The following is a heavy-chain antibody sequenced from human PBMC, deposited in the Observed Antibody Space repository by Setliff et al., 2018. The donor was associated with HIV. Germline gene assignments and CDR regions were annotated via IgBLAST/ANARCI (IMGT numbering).Heavy chain of an antibody. CDR1: GDSLSSGDSY. CDR3: ARRSLNSTPDAFGI. J-gene: IGHJ3*02. D-gene: IGHD1-26*01. V-gene: IGHV4-39*01. CDR2: IYYTGST. Sequence: PSETLSLTCSVSGDSLSSGDSYWAWIRQPPGKGLEWIGSIYYTGSTFSNPSLKSRVTISGDTTRSQFSLKLDSVTSADTALYYCARRSLNSTPDAFGIWGQGTMGT.